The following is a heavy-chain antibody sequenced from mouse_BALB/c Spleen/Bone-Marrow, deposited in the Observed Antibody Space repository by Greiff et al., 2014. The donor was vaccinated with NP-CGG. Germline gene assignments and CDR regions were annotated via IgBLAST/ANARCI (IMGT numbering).Heavy chain of an antibody. Sequence: VQLQQSGPELVKPGASVKISCKTSGYSFTEYTMHWVKQRHGKSLEWIGRINPNNGGTSYNQKFKGKATLTVDKSSSTAYMELRGLTSEDSAVYYCARPGRLGRDWYFDVWGAGTTVTVSS. J-gene: IGHJ1*01. CDR1: GYSFTEYT. CDR3: ARPGRLGRDWYFDV. CDR2: INPNNGGT. D-gene: IGHD4-1*01. V-gene: IGHV1-22*01.